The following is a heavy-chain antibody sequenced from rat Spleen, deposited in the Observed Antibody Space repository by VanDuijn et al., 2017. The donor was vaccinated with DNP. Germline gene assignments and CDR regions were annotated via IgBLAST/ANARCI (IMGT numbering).Heavy chain of an antibody. V-gene: IGHV5-31*01. Sequence: EVQLVESGGGPVQPGRSLKLSCVGSGFTSNNYWMTWIRQTPGKGLEWVASITQTGGSSYYPDSVKGRFTISRDTAKSTLYLQMDSLRSEDTATYYWAREDYGWFAYWGQGVMVTVSS. CDR2: ITQTGGSS. J-gene: IGHJ2*01. CDR3: AREDYGWFAY. D-gene: IGHD1-11*01. CDR1: GFTSNNYW.